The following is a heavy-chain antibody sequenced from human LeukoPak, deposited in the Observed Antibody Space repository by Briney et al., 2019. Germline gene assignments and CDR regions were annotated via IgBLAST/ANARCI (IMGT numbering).Heavy chain of an antibody. CDR2: ISHDGSNK. V-gene: IGHV3-30-3*01. D-gene: IGHD5-18*01. J-gene: IGHJ4*02. CDR3: ARDWAAMGNLDY. Sequence: PGGYLRLSCAASGFTFSSYAMHWVRQAPGKGLEWAAVISHDGSNKYYADSVKGRVTISRDNSKNTLYLQMNSLRAEDTAVYYCARDWAAMGNLDYWGQGTLVTVSS. CDR1: GFTFSSYA.